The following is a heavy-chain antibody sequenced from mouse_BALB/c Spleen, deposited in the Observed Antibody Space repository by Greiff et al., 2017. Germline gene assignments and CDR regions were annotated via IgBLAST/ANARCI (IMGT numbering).Heavy chain of an antibody. CDR2: ISSGSSTI. Sequence: DVHLVESGGGLVQPGGSRKLSCAASGFTFSSFGMHWVRQAPEKGLEWVAYISSGSSTIYYADTVKGRFTISRDNPKNTLFLQMTSLRSEDTAMYYCARQDYAMDYWGQGTSVTVSS. J-gene: IGHJ4*01. V-gene: IGHV5-17*02. CDR1: GFTFSSFG. CDR3: ARQDYAMDY.